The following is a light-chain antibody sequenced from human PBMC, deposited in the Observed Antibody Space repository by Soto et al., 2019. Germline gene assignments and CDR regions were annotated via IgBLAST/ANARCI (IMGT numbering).Light chain of an antibody. Sequence: ENVLTQSPATLSLSPGERATLSCRASQSVSSYFAWYQQKPGQAPRLVIYNAVNRDTGIPARFSGSGSGTDFTLTISSLEPEDFAVYYCQQGFNWPTFGGGTKVEIK. CDR3: QQGFNWPT. CDR1: QSVSSY. V-gene: IGKV3-11*01. J-gene: IGKJ4*01. CDR2: NAV.